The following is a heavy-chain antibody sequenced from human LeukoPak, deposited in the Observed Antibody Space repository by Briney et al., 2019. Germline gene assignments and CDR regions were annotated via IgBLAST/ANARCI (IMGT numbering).Heavy chain of an antibody. Sequence: PGGSLRLSCAASGFTFSSYEMNWVRQAPGKGLEWVSYISSSGSTIYYADSVKGRLTISRDNAKNSLYLQMNSLRAEDTAVYYCARVAYSYGYGGDYWGQGTLVTVSS. CDR3: ARVAYSYGYGGDY. J-gene: IGHJ4*02. D-gene: IGHD5-18*01. CDR2: ISSSGSTI. CDR1: GFTFSSYE. V-gene: IGHV3-48*03.